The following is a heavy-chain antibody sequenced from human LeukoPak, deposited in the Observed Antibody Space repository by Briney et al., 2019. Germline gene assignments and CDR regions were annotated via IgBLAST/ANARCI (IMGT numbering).Heavy chain of an antibody. CDR2: IIPILGIA. CDR1: GYTFPNYG. D-gene: IGHD3-22*01. CDR3: ARASDDSSGYYFDY. V-gene: IGHV1-69*04. Sequence: GASVKVSCKASGYTFPNYGITWVRQAPGQGLEWMGRIIPILGIANYAQKFQGGVTITADKSTSTAYMELSSLRSEDTAVYYCARASDDSSGYYFDYWGQGTLVTVSS. J-gene: IGHJ4*02.